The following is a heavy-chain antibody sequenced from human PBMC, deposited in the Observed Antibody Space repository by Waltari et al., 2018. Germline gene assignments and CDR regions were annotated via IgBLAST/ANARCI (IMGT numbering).Heavy chain of an antibody. CDR2: MNPNSGNT. J-gene: IGHJ4*02. V-gene: IGHV1-8*03. CDR3: ARVRVVPAAILWELDY. Sequence: QVQLVQSGAEVKKPGASVKVSCKASGYTFTSYDINWVRQATGQGLEWMGWMNPNSGNTGNAQKFQGRVTITRNTSISTAYMELSSLRAEDTAVYYCARVRVVPAAILWELDYWGQGTLVTVSS. D-gene: IGHD2-2*02. CDR1: GYTFTSYD.